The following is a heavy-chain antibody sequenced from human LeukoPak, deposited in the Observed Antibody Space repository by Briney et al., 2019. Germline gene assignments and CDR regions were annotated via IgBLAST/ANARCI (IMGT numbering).Heavy chain of an antibody. V-gene: IGHV4-38-2*02. Sequence: SETLSLTCTVSGYSIRGGHYWGWIRQPPGKGLEWIGSFHHSGITFYNPSLKSRLTISVDTSKNQFSLKLNSVTAADTAVYYCVRDSESSGYHYDSWGQGTLVTVSS. CDR1: GYSIRGGHY. J-gene: IGHJ4*02. CDR3: VRDSESSGYHYDS. CDR2: FHHSGIT. D-gene: IGHD3-22*01.